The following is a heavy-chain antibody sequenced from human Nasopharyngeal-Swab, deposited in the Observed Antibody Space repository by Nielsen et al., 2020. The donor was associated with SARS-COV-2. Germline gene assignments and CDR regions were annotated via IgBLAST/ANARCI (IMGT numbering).Heavy chain of an antibody. CDR3: ARDRVGWLQLSPDAFDI. V-gene: IGHV3-33*01. CDR1: GFTFSSYG. Sequence: GGSLRLSCTVSGFTFSSYGMHWVRQAPGKGLEWRAVIWYDGSYKYYGDSVKGRFTISRDNSKNTLYLEMNNLRVEDTAVYYCARDRVGWLQLSPDAFDIWGQGTMVTVSS. D-gene: IGHD5-24*01. J-gene: IGHJ3*02. CDR2: IWYDGSYK.